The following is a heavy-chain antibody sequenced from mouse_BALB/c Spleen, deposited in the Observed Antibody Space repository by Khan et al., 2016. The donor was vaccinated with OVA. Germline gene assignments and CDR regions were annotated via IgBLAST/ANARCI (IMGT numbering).Heavy chain of an antibody. CDR3: ARDLGSSHWYFDV. D-gene: IGHD1-1*01. CDR1: GFSLTSYG. CDR2: IWAGGST. J-gene: IGHJ1*01. V-gene: IGHV2-9*02. Sequence: QVQLKQSGPGLVAPSQRLSITCTVSGFSLTSYGVHWVRQPPGKGLEWLGVIWAGGSTNYNSALRSSLTINKDNSKSQVFLKMNNLQTDDTAMYCCARDLGSSHWYFDVWGAGTTVTVSS.